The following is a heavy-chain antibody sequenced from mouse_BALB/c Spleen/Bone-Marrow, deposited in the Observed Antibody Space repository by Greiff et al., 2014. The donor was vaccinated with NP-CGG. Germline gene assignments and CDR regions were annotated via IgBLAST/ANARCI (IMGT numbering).Heavy chain of an antibody. V-gene: IGHV1-80*01. D-gene: IGHD2-4*01. CDR2: IYPGDGDT. Sequence: QVQLQQSGAELVRPGSSVKISCKASGYAFSSFWMNWMKQRPGQGPEWIGQIYPGDGDTNYNGKFKGKATLTADMSSSTAYTQLSSLTSEDSAVYFCARDDFGPDYWGQGTTLTVSS. J-gene: IGHJ2*01. CDR3: ARDDFGPDY. CDR1: GYAFSSFW.